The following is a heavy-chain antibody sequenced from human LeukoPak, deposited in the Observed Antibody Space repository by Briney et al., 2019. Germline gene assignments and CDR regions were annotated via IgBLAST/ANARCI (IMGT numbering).Heavy chain of an antibody. J-gene: IGHJ4*02. CDR1: GYTFTSYG. CDR2: ISAYNGNT. V-gene: IGHV1-18*01. Sequence: ASVKVSCKASGYTFTSYGISWVRQAPGQGLEWMGWISAYNGNTNYAQKLQGRVTMTTDTSTSTAYMELRSLRSDDTAVYYCARDTGSTIFGVVIPVDYWGQGTLVTVSS. CDR3: ARDTGSTIFGVVIPVDY. D-gene: IGHD3-3*01.